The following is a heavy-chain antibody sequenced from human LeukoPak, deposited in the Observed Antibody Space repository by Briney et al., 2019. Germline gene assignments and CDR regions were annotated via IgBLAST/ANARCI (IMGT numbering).Heavy chain of an antibody. J-gene: IGHJ4*02. V-gene: IGHV4-59*08. CDR1: SGSISSSY. D-gene: IGHD5-12*01. Sequence: SETLSLTCTVSSGSISSSYWSWIRQPPGEGLEWIWYIYYSRSTTYNASLKSRVTISLDTSKNQLSLKLSSVTATDTAVYYCARNLGYSGSFSRYFESWGQGTLVTVSS. CDR3: ARNLGYSGSFSRYFES. CDR2: IYYSRST.